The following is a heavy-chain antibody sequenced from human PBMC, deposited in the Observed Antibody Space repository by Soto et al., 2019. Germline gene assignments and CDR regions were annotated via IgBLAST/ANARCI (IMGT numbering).Heavy chain of an antibody. V-gene: IGHV4-4*07. J-gene: IGHJ3*02. CDR3: ARDGSGYDSSGFYLYDAFDI. CDR2: LYTTGST. Sequence: SETLSLTCTVPGGSFSSHYWSWIRQAAGKGLAWIGRLYTTGSTNYNPSLRSRVTMSLGTSRNQFSLTLTSVTAADSAMYYCARDGSGYDSSGFYLYDAFDIWGQGTTVTVSS. D-gene: IGHD3-22*01. CDR1: GGSFSSHY.